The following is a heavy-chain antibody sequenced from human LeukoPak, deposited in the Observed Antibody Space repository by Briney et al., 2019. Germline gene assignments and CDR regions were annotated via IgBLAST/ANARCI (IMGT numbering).Heavy chain of an antibody. CDR1: GFTFSSYG. Sequence: GGSLRLSCAASGFTFSSYGMNWVRQAPGKGLEWVSSISSSSSYIYYADSVKGRFTISRDNAKNSLYLQMNSLRAEDTAVYYCARDAGYCSSTSCYLDYWGQGTLVTVSS. CDR2: ISSSSSYI. D-gene: IGHD2-2*01. J-gene: IGHJ4*02. V-gene: IGHV3-21*01. CDR3: ARDAGYCSSTSCYLDY.